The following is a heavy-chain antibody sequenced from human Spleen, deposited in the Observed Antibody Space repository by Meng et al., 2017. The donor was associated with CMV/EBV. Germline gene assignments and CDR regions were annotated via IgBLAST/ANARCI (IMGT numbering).Heavy chain of an antibody. D-gene: IGHD2-2*01. J-gene: IGHJ6*02. CDR2: ISGSGGST. CDR3: AKDQDIVVVPAAPPYYYYGMDV. CDR1: GFTFSSYA. V-gene: IGHV3-23*01. Sequence: GESLKISCAASGFTFSSYAMSWVRQAPGKGLEWVSAISGSGGSTYYADSVKGRFTISRDNSKNTLYLQMNSLRAEDTAVYYCAKDQDIVVVPAAPPYYYYGMDVWGQGTTVTVSS.